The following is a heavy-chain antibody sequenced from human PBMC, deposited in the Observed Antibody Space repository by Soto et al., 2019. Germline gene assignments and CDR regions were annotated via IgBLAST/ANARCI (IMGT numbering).Heavy chain of an antibody. Sequence: LSETLSLTCTVSGGSISSSSYYWGWIRQPPGKGLEWIGSIYYSGSTYYNPSLKSRVTISVDTSKNQFSLKLSSVTAADTAVYYCATLGARPNYYYYGMDVWGQGTTVTVSS. D-gene: IGHD6-6*01. CDR3: ATLGARPNYYYYGMDV. CDR2: IYYSGST. CDR1: GGSISSSSYY. V-gene: IGHV4-39*01. J-gene: IGHJ6*02.